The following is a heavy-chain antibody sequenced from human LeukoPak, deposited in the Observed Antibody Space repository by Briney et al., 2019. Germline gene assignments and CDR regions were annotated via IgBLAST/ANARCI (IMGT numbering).Heavy chain of an antibody. D-gene: IGHD3-22*01. CDR1: GYTFTSYA. Sequence: ASVKISCKASGYTFTSYAMHWVRQAPGQRLEWMGWINAGNGNTKYSQKFQGRVTITRVTSASTAYMELSSLRSEDTAVYYCARYYDSSGYRVLWNWFDPWGQGTLVTVSS. V-gene: IGHV1-3*01. J-gene: IGHJ5*02. CDR3: ARYYDSSGYRVLWNWFDP. CDR2: INAGNGNT.